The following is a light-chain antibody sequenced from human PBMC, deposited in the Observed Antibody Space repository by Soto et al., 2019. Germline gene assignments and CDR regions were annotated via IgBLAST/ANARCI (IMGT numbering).Light chain of an antibody. CDR3: QSYDSSLSAVV. Sequence: QSVLTQPPSVSGAPGQRVTISCTGSSSNIGAGYDVHWYQQFPGTAPKLLLYGSTNRPSGVPDRFSGSKSGTSASLAIPGLQTEDEADYYCQSYDSSLSAVVFGGGTQLTVL. V-gene: IGLV1-40*01. J-gene: IGLJ2*01. CDR2: GST. CDR1: SSNIGAGYD.